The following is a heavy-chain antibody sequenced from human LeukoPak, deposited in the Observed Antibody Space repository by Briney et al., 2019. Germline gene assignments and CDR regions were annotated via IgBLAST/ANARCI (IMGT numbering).Heavy chain of an antibody. Sequence: GGSLRLSCAASGFSFSSYAMSWVRLAPGKGLEWVSGMSGSGGSTYYADSVKGRFTISRDNSKNTVYLQMNSLRAEDTAVFYCAKGYDILTGYMMDYWGQGTLVTVSS. CDR3: AKGYDILTGYMMDY. CDR1: GFSFSSYA. CDR2: MSGSGGST. V-gene: IGHV3-23*01. J-gene: IGHJ4*02. D-gene: IGHD3-9*01.